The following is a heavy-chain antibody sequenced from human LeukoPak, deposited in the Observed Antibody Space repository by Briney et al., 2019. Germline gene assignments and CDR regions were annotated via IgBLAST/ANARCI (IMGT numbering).Heavy chain of an antibody. CDR1: GGSISSYY. CDR3: ANVPRYYDSSGYYYGPHFDY. D-gene: IGHD3-22*01. CDR2: IYTSGST. J-gene: IGHJ4*02. Sequence: SETLSLTCTVSGGSISSYYWSWIRQPAGKGLEWIGRIYTSGSTNYNPSLKSRVTMSVDTSKNQFSLKLSSVTAADTAVYYCANVPRYYDSSGYYYGPHFDYWGQGTLVTVSS. V-gene: IGHV4-4*07.